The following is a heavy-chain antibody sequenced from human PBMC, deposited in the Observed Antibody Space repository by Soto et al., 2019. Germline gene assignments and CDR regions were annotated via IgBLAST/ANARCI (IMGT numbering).Heavy chain of an antibody. CDR1: EGTFNSHV. CDR3: ARGGTLYESSQKYYLYGLDV. CDR2: ILPLFGTT. D-gene: IGHD1-26*01. Sequence: QVQLVQSRSEVKKPGSSVRVSCRASEGTFNSHVVSWVRQAPGQGLQWMGGILPLFGTTNYAHQLEGRVTITADSSTATSFLELSGLTPGDTAVYYCARGGTLYESSQKYYLYGLDVWGQGTTVIVSS. J-gene: IGHJ6*02. V-gene: IGHV1-69*01.